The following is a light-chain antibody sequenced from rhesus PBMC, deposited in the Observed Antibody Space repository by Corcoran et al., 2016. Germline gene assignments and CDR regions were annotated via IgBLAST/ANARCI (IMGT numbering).Light chain of an antibody. Sequence: DIQMTQSPSSLSASVGDRVTITCRASQGISNWLAWYQQKPGRAPNLLTYRASNLQTGVPSRFSGSGSGTDFTLTISSLQPEDIAAYYCQHHDSSPPSFGQGTKVEIK. CDR3: QHHDSSPPS. CDR2: RAS. V-gene: IGKV1-69*01. CDR1: QGISNW. J-gene: IGKJ2*01.